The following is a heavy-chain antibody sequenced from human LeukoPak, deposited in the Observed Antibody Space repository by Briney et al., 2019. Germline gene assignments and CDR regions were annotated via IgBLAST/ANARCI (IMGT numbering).Heavy chain of an antibody. CDR2: IRSEVNTYAT. J-gene: IGHJ4*02. CDR3: TRHTSDI. D-gene: IGHD2-21*02. V-gene: IGHV3-73*01. Sequence: GGSLKLSCATSGFPFSVSAMHWVRQASGRGLEWVGRIRSEVNTYATAYAASVKGRFTISRDDSKNTAYLQMNSLKTGDTAVYYCTRHTSDIWGQGTLVTVSS. CDR1: GFPFSVSA.